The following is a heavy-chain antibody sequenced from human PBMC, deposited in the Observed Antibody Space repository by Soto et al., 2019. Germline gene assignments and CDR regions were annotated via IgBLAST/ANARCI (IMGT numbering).Heavy chain of an antibody. Sequence: PGGSLRLSCAASGFTFSSYGMHWVRQAPGKRLELVAVIWYDGSNKYYADSVKSRFSISRDNSLNTLYLQMNSLRAEDTAFYYCAREGYDSSGHDAFDIWGQ. CDR3: AREGYDSSGHDAFDI. CDR1: GFTFSSYG. D-gene: IGHD3-22*01. CDR2: IWYDGSNK. J-gene: IGHJ3*02. V-gene: IGHV3-33*01.